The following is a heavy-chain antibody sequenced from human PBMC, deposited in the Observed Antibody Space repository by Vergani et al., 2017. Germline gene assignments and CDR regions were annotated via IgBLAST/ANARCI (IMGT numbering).Heavy chain of an antibody. CDR2: IYHSGST. CDR3: AREVRLSQPMGVD. Sequence: QVQLQESGPGLVKPSETLFLTCTVSGYSISSGYYWGWIRQPPGKGLEWIGSIYHSGSTYYNPSLKSRVTISVDTSKNQFSLKLSSVTAADTAVYYCAREVRLSQPMGVDWGQGTLVTVSS. D-gene: IGHD3-16*02. V-gene: IGHV4-38-2*02. J-gene: IGHJ4*02. CDR1: GYSISSGYY.